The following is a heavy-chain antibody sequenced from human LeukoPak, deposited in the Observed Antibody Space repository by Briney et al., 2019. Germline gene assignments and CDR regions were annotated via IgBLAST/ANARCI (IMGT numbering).Heavy chain of an antibody. D-gene: IGHD2-15*01. CDR1: GFTFNTHG. CDR3: AKIGDCSGGSCYPFDY. V-gene: IGHV3-30*02. Sequence: GGSLRLSCTTSGFTFNTHGMHWVRQAPGKGLEWVAFVEHDGTKKYLDSVKGRFTISRDNSKNTLYLQMNSLRAEDTAVYYCAKIGDCSGGSCYPFDYWGQGTLVTVSS. CDR2: VEHDGTKK. J-gene: IGHJ4*02.